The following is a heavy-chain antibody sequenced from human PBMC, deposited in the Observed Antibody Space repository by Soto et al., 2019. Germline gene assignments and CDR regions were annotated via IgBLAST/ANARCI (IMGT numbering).Heavy chain of an antibody. V-gene: IGHV1-8*01. D-gene: IGHD2-15*01. Sequence: GASVKVSCKASGYTFTSHDINWVRQATGQGLEWMGWMNPNSGNTGYAQKFQGRVTMTRNTSISTAYMELSSLRSEDTAVYYCAREVFCSGIWGGTNWFDSWGQGTLVTVS. J-gene: IGHJ5*01. CDR1: GYTFTSHD. CDR2: MNPNSGNT. CDR3: AREVFCSGIWGGTNWFDS.